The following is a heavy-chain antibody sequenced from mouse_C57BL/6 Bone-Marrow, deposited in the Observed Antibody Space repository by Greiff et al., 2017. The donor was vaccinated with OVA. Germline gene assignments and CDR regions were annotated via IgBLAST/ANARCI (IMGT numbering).Heavy chain of an antibody. V-gene: IGHV1-15*01. D-gene: IGHD1-1*01. CDR3: ARPDFHYYDGSSDY. J-gene: IGHJ2*01. Sequence: VQLQQSGAELVRPGASVTLSCKASGYTFTDYEMHWVKQTPVHGLEWIGAIDPETGGTAYNQKFKGKATLTADKSSSTAYMELSSLTSEDSAVYYCARPDFHYYDGSSDYWGRGNTLTVTS. CDR2: IDPETGGT. CDR1: GYTFTDYE.